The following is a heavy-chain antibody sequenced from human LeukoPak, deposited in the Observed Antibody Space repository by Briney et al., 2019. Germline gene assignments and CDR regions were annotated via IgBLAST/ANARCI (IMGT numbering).Heavy chain of an antibody. D-gene: IGHD5-18*01. CDR3: ARRYSYGNHFDY. J-gene: IGHJ4*02. CDR1: GFTFDNYG. CDR2: IHWNGGRT. V-gene: IGHV3-20*04. Sequence: PGGSLRLSCAASGFTFDNYGINWVRQAPGKGLEWVSRIHWNGGRTGYADSVKGRFTISRDNAKNSLYLQMNSLRAEDTAVYYCARRYSYGNHFDYWGQGTLVTVSS.